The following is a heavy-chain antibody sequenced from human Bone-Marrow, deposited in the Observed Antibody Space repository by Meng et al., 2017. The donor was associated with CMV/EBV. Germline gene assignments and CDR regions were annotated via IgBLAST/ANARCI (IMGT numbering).Heavy chain of an antibody. D-gene: IGHD5-12*01. CDR1: GYTFTSYY. V-gene: IGHV1-46*01. J-gene: IGHJ4*02. Sequence: ASVKVSCKASGYTFTSYYMHWVRQAPGQGLEWMGIINPSGGSTSYAQKFQGRVTMTRDTSTSTVYMELSSLRSEDTAVYYCAGDSPTEGSGYHDWGQGTGVTVSS. CDR3: AGDSPTEGSGYHD. CDR2: INPSGGST.